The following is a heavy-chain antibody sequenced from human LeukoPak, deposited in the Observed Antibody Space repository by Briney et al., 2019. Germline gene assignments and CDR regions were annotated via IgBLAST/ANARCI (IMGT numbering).Heavy chain of an antibody. CDR1: GFTFSSYA. J-gene: IGHJ1*01. CDR3: AKDVVHDYGDYAEYFQH. V-gene: IGHV3-23*01. CDR2: ISGSGGST. Sequence: PGGSLRLSCAASGFTFSSYARSWVRQAPGKGLEWVSAISGSGGSTYYADSVKGRFTISRENSKTPLYLQMNSLRAEDTAVYDCAKDVVHDYGDYAEYFQHWGQGTLVTVSS. D-gene: IGHD4-17*01.